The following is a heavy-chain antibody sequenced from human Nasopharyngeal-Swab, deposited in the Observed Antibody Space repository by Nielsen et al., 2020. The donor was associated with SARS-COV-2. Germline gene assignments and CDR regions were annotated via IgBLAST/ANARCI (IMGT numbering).Heavy chain of an antibody. CDR2: IRSKAYGGTT. D-gene: IGHD1-1*01. V-gene: IGHV3-49*03. CDR1: GCTFGDYA. J-gene: IGHJ4*02. CDR3: TRYLATGTTNFDY. Sequence: SLSLTCTASGCTFGDYAMSWFRQPPGQGLEWVGFIRSKAYGGTTEYAASVKGRFTISRDDSKSIAYLQMNSLKTEDTAVYYCTRYLATGTTNFDYWGQGTLVTVSS.